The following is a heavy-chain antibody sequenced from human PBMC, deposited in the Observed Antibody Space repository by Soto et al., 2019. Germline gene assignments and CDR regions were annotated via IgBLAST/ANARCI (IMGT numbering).Heavy chain of an antibody. V-gene: IGHV3-23*01. CDR3: AKVGNPGHKKWLVRTNDY. D-gene: IGHD6-19*01. J-gene: IGHJ4*02. CDR2: ISGSGGST. Sequence: GGSLRLSCAASGFTFSSYAMSWVRQAPGKGLEWVSAISGSGGSTYYADSVKGRFTISRDNSKNTLYLQMNSLRAEDTAVYYCAKVGNPGHKKWLVRTNDYWGQGNLVTVSS. CDR1: GFTFSSYA.